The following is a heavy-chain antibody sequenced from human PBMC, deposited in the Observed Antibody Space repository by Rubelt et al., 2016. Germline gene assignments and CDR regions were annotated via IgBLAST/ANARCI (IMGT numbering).Heavy chain of an antibody. CDR2: VSDSGGST. CDR1: GFAFSTSD. D-gene: IGHD6-19*01. J-gene: IGHJ4*02. Sequence: VQLVESGGGLVQPGGSLRLSCAASGFAFSTSDVSWVGQAPGKGLDVVSAVSDSGGSTCYADSLKVRLPISRATAKKTLSLQMNSLRAEDTAIYYCAKNIGHTSDWREDYFDYWGQGTLVTVSS. V-gene: IGHV3-23*04. CDR3: AKNIGHTSDWREDYFDY.